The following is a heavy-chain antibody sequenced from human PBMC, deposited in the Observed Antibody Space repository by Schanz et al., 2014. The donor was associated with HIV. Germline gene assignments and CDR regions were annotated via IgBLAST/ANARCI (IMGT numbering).Heavy chain of an antibody. CDR3: ARGYCSGGTCYSGDY. J-gene: IGHJ4*02. Sequence: QVQLVQSGAEGRKPGASVKVSCKTSGYTFIDYFIHWVRQAPGQGLEWMGWINPNSGGTNSAQKFQGRVTMSMDTSISTAYMEVRSLRSDDTAVYYCARGYCSGGTCYSGDYWGQGTLVTVSS. V-gene: IGHV1-2*02. CDR2: INPNSGGT. D-gene: IGHD2-15*01. CDR1: GYTFIDYF.